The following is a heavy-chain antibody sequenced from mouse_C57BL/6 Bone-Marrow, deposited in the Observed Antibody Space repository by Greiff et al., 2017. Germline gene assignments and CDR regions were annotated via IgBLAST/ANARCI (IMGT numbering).Heavy chain of an antibody. D-gene: IGHD1-1*01. V-gene: IGHV1-81*01. Sequence: VQLQQSGAELARPGASVKLSCKASGYTFTSYGISWVKQRTGQGLEWIGEIYPRSGNTYYNEKFKGKATLTADKSSSTAYMELRSLTSEDSAVDVCERWDYYGSHVLFDYWGQGTTLTVSS. J-gene: IGHJ2*01. CDR3: ERWDYYGSHVLFDY. CDR2: IYPRSGNT. CDR1: GYTFTSYG.